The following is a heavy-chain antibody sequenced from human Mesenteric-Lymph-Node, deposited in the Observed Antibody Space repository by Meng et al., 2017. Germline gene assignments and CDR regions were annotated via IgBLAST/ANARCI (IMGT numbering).Heavy chain of an antibody. Sequence: GESLKISCKGSGYSFTSYWIGWVRQMPGKGLEWMGIIYPGDSDTRYSPSFQGQVTISADKSISTAYLQWSSLKASDTAVYYCARTDNLLYYYGSGGTDYWGQGTLVTVSS. V-gene: IGHV5-51*01. D-gene: IGHD3-10*01. CDR3: ARTDNLLYYYGSGGTDY. J-gene: IGHJ4*02. CDR2: IYPGDSDT. CDR1: GYSFTSYW.